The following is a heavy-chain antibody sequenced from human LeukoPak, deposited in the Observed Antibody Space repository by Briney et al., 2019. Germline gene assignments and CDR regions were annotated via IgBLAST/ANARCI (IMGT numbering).Heavy chain of an antibody. D-gene: IGHD4-17*01. CDR2: ISYDGSNK. Sequence: GGSLRLSCAASGFTFSSYAMHWVRQAPGKGLEWVAVISYDGSNKYYADSVKGRFTISRDNSKNTLYLQMNSLRAEDTAVYYCARDNTVTKYYFDYWAREPWSPSPQ. CDR1: GFTFSSYA. J-gene: IGHJ4*02. CDR3: ARDNTVTKYYFDY. V-gene: IGHV3-30-3*01.